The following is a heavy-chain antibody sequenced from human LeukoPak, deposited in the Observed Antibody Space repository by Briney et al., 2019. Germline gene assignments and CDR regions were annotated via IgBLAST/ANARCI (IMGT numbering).Heavy chain of an antibody. CDR1: GYTFTSYA. D-gene: IGHD3-22*01. Sequence: ASVKVSCKASGYTFTSYAMNWVRQAPGQGLEWMGWINTNTGNPTYAQGFTGRFVFSLDTSVSTAYLQISSLKAEDTAVYYCARESYYDSSGYYFPYYYYYMDVWGKGTTVTVSS. CDR2: INTNTGNP. CDR3: ARESYYDSSGYYFPYYYYYMDV. J-gene: IGHJ6*03. V-gene: IGHV7-4-1*02.